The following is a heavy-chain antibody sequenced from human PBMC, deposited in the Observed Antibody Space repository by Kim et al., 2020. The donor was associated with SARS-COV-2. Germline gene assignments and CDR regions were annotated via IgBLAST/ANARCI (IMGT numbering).Heavy chain of an antibody. CDR1: GGTFSSYT. D-gene: IGHD5-12*01. Sequence: SVKVSCKASGGTFSSYTISWVRQAPGQGLEWMGRIIPILGIANYAQKFQGRVTITADKSTSTAYMELSSLRSEDTAVYYCARVPGYDSYYFDYWGQGTLVTVSS. V-gene: IGHV1-69*02. J-gene: IGHJ4*02. CDR3: ARVPGYDSYYFDY. CDR2: IIPILGIA.